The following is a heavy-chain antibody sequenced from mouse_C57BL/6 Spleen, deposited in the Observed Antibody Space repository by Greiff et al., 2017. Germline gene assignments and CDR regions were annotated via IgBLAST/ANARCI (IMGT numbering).Heavy chain of an antibody. CDR2: ISYDGSN. V-gene: IGHV3-6*01. Sequence: EVHLVESGPGLVKPSQSLSLTCSVTGYSITSGYYWNWIRQFPGNKLEWMGYISYDGSNNYNPSLENRISITRDTSKNQFFLKLNSVTTEDTATYYCARTYEEGYYFDYWGQGTTLTVSS. CDR3: ARTYEEGYYFDY. J-gene: IGHJ2*01. D-gene: IGHD5-1*01. CDR1: GYSITSGYY.